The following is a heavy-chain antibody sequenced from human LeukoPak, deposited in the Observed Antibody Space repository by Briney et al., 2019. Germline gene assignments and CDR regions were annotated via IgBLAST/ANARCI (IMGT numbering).Heavy chain of an antibody. Sequence: GGSLRLSCAASGFTFSTYGMHWVRQTPGKGLDWVAVISYNGTNKYYADSVKGRFTISRDNSKNTLYLQMNSLIPEDTAVYYCARQYISGQWYFDYWGQGTLVTVSS. J-gene: IGHJ4*02. V-gene: IGHV3-30*03. CDR1: GFTFSTYG. CDR3: ARQYISGQWYFDY. CDR2: ISYNGTNK. D-gene: IGHD5-18*01.